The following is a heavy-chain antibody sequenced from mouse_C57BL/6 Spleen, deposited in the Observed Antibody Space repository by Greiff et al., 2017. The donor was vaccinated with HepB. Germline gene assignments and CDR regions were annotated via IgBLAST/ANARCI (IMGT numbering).Heavy chain of an antibody. CDR2: IRNKANGYTT. D-gene: IGHD1-1*01. CDR3: ARYHYYGSSYWYFDV. V-gene: IGHV7-3*01. Sequence: DVMLVESGGGLVQPGGSLSLSCAASGFTFTDYYMSWVRQPPGKALEWLGFIRNKANGYTTEYSASVKGRFTISRDNSQSILYLQMKALRAEDSATYYCARYHYYGSSYWYFDVWGTGTTVTVSS. J-gene: IGHJ1*03. CDR1: GFTFTDYY.